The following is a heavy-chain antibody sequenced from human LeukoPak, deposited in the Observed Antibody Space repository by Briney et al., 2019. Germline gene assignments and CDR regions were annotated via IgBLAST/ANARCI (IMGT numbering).Heavy chain of an antibody. CDR2: INPNSGGT. J-gene: IGHJ5*02. V-gene: IGHV1-2*02. CDR1: GYTFTGYY. D-gene: IGHD1-26*01. CDR3: ARVWSPSP. Sequence: ASVKVSCKASGYTFTGYYMHWVRQAPGQGLEWMGWINPNSGGTNYAQKFQGRVTITADKSTSTAYMELSSLRSEDTAVYYCARVWSPSPWGQGTLVTVSS.